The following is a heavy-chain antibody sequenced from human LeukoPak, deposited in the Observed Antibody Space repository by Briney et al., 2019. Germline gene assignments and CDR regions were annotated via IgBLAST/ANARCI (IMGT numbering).Heavy chain of an antibody. V-gene: IGHV3-30*18. J-gene: IGHJ4*02. CDR1: GFTFSSYG. CDR2: ISYDGSNK. D-gene: IGHD2-2*01. Sequence: GGSLGLSCAASGFTFSSYGMHWVRQAPGKGLEWVAVISYDGSNKYYADSVKGRFTISRDNSKNTLYLQMNSLRAEDTAVYYCAKRHSSTSPPTLDYFDYWGQGTLVTVSS. CDR3: AKRHSSTSPPTLDYFDY.